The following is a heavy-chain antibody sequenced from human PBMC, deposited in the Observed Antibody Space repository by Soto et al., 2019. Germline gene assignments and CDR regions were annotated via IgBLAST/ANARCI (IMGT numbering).Heavy chain of an antibody. CDR3: AREGYCSGGSWYYYGMDV. V-gene: IGHV4-59*01. J-gene: IGHJ6*02. Sequence: QVQLQESGPGLVKPSETLSLTCTVSGGSISSYYWSWIRQPPGKGLEWIGYIYYSGSTNYNPSLKSRVTISVDTSKNQFSLKLSSVTAADTAVYDCAREGYCSGGSWYYYGMDVWGQGTTVTVSS. D-gene: IGHD2-15*01. CDR2: IYYSGST. CDR1: GGSISSYY.